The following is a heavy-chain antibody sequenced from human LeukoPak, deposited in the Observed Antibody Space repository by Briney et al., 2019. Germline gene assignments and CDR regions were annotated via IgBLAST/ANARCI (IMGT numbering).Heavy chain of an antibody. J-gene: IGHJ3*02. Sequence: VSVKVSCKASGYTFTSYDINWVRQATGQGLEWMGWVSPNSGKTGNAQKFQGRVTITWNTSIKTAYMELSSLRSDDTAVYFCARVDYSNDFDIWGQGTMVTVSS. CDR1: GYTFTSYD. CDR3: ARVDYSNDFDI. CDR2: VSPNSGKT. D-gene: IGHD4-11*01. V-gene: IGHV1-8*03.